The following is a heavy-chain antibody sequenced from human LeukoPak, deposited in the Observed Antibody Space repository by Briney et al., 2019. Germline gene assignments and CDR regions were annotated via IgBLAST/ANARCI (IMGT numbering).Heavy chain of an antibody. CDR1: GGSFSGYY. J-gene: IGHJ3*02. CDR3: ARRRLNYYDSDAFDI. CDR2: INHSGST. V-gene: IGHV4-34*01. D-gene: IGHD3-22*01. Sequence: SEALPLTCAVYGGSFSGYYWSWIRQPPGKGLEWIGEINHSGSTNYNPSLKSRVTMSVDTSKNQFSLNLSSVTAADTAVYYCARRRLNYYDSDAFDIWGQGTMVTVSS.